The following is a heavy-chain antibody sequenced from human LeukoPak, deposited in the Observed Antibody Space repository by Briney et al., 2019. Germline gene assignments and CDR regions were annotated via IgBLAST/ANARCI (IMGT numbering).Heavy chain of an antibody. J-gene: IGHJ4*02. Sequence: SQTLSLTCVISGDSVSSNSAAWNWIRQSPSRGLEWLGRTYYRSKWYNEYAVSVKSRITINPDTSKNQFSLQLNAVTPEDTAVYYCARAQAYSGRIFDYWGQGTLVTVSS. V-gene: IGHV6-1*01. CDR2: TYYRSKWYN. CDR1: GDSVSSNSAA. CDR3: ARAQAYSGRIFDY. D-gene: IGHD1-26*01.